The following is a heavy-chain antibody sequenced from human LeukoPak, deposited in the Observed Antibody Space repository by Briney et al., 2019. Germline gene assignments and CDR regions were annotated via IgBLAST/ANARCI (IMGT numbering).Heavy chain of an antibody. J-gene: IGHJ6*03. CDR1: GGSISSYY. D-gene: IGHD2-2*01. CDR2: IYYSGST. CDR3: ARTVNQLLFGNIYYYYYMDV. V-gene: IGHV4-59*01. Sequence: RPSETLSLTCTVSGGSISSYYWSWIRQPPGKGLEWIGYIYYSGSTNYNPSLKSRVTISVDTSKNQFSLKLSSVTAADTAVYYCARTVNQLLFGNIYYYYYMDVWGKGTTVTVSS.